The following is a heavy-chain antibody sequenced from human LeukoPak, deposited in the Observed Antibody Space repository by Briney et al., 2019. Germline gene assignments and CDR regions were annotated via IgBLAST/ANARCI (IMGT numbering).Heavy chain of an antibody. Sequence: PSETLSLTCAVYGGSFSGYYWSWIRQPPGKGLEWIGEINHSGSTNYNPSLKSRVTISVDTSKNQFSLKLSSVTAADTAVYYCARGPPWYSSSWYHSKNNWFDPWGQGTLVTVSS. D-gene: IGHD6-13*01. V-gene: IGHV4-34*01. CDR2: INHSGST. CDR1: GGSFSGYY. J-gene: IGHJ5*02. CDR3: ARGPPWYSSSWYHSKNNWFDP.